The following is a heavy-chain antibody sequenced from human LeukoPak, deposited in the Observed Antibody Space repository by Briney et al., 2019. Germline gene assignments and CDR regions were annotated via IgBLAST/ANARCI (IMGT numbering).Heavy chain of an antibody. J-gene: IGHJ6*03. V-gene: IGHV1-69*05. CDR2: IIPIFGTA. CDR1: GGTFSSYA. D-gene: IGHD6-13*01. Sequence: ASVKVSCKASGGTFSSYAISWVRQAPGQGLEWMGGIIPIFGTANYAQKFQGRVTITTDESTSTAYMELSSLRSEDTAVYYCARVPGLRSSSWYGGYYYYYMDVWGKGTTVTVSS. CDR3: ARVPGLRSSSWYGGYYYYYMDV.